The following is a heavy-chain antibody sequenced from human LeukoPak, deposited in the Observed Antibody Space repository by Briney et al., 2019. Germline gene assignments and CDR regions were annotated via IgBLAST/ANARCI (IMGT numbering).Heavy chain of an antibody. V-gene: IGHV3-53*01. CDR3: AKDWAVVVITGPYYFDY. Sequence: GGSLRLSCAASGFTVSNDYISWVRQAPGKALEWVSVIYSNGRTNYADSVKGRFSISRDNSKNTLYLQMNNLRAEDTAVYYCAKDWAVVVITGPYYFDYWGQGTLVTVSS. CDR1: GFTVSNDY. CDR2: IYSNGRT. J-gene: IGHJ4*02. D-gene: IGHD3-22*01.